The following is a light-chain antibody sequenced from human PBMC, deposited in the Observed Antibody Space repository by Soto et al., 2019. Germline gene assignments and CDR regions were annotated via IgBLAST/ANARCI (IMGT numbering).Light chain of an antibody. Sequence: TVMTHSPATLPVSPGERTTLSCKASQSVSSNLAWYQQKPGQAPRLLIYGASTRATGIPARFSGSGSGTEFTLTISNLQSEDFAVYFCQQYHNWPPITFGQGTRLEIK. J-gene: IGKJ5*01. CDR3: QQYHNWPPIT. V-gene: IGKV3D-15*01. CDR2: GAS. CDR1: QSVSSN.